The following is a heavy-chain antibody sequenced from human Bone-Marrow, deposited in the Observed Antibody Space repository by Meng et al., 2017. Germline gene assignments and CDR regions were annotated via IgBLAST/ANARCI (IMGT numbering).Heavy chain of an antibody. Sequence: GGSLRLSCAASGFTFDDYGMSWVRQAPGKGLEWVSGINWNGGSTGYADSVKGRFTISRDNAKNSLYLQINSLRAEDTALYHCARNYGIAVAGPFQHWGQGTLVTVSS. V-gene: IGHV3-20*01. J-gene: IGHJ1*01. CDR2: INWNGGST. CDR1: GFTFDDYG. D-gene: IGHD6-19*01. CDR3: ARNYGIAVAGPFQH.